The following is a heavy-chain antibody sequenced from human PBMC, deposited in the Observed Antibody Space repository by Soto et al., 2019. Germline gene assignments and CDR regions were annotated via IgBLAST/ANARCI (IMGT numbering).Heavy chain of an antibody. CDR2: ISWNSGSI. V-gene: IGHV3-9*01. CDR1: GFTFDDYA. J-gene: IGHJ6*02. CDR3: AKGGIAAAGYPSYYYYYGMDV. Sequence: GGSLRLSCAASGFTFDDYAMHWVRQAPGKGLEWVSGISWNSGSIGYVDSVKGRFTISRDNAKNSLYLQMNSLRAEDTALYYCAKGGIAAAGYPSYYYYYGMDVWGQGTTVTVSS. D-gene: IGHD6-13*01.